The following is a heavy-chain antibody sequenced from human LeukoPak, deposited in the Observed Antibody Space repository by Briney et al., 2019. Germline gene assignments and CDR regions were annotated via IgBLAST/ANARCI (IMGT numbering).Heavy chain of an antibody. J-gene: IGHJ3*02. CDR3: AREVMAKRRAFDI. Sequence: GGSLRLSCAASGFTFNTYAMTWVRHAPGKGLEWVSVIYSDDRTYYADSVKGRFTISRHTSKKTLYLQMNSLRAEDTAVYYCAREVMAKRRAFDIWGQGTVVTVSS. D-gene: IGHD2-8*01. CDR1: GFTFNTYA. CDR2: IYSDDRT. V-gene: IGHV3-53*04.